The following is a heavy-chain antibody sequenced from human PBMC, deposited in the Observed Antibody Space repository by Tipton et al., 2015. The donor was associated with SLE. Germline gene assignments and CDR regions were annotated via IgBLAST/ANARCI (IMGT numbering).Heavy chain of an antibody. D-gene: IGHD3-3*01. J-gene: IGHJ4*02. CDR2: IRYDGSNK. V-gene: IGHV3-30*02. CDR3: AKHQALTIFGVGPLDY. Sequence: SLRLSCAASGFTFSSYGMHWVRQAPGKGLEWVAFIRYDGSNKYYADSVKGRFTISRDNSKNTLYLQMNSLRAEDTAVYYCAKHQALTIFGVGPLDYWGQGTLVTVSS. CDR1: GFTFSSYG.